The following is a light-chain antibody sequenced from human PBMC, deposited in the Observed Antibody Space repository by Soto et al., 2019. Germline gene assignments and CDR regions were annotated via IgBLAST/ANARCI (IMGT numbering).Light chain of an antibody. CDR1: QSVSDW. J-gene: IGKJ1*01. CDR2: DTS. CDR3: HQYNSYTWT. V-gene: IGKV1-5*01. Sequence: IPMPQSSCPPSASVGDIVTIPYRASQSVSDWLAWYQQKPGNPPKLLIYDTSRLESAVPSRFSASGSGTECTLTISGLQPDDFTTYYCHQYNSYTWTFGQGTKVDIK.